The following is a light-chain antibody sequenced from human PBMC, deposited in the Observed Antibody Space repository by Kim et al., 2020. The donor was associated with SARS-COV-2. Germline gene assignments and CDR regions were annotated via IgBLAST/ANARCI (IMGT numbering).Light chain of an antibody. CDR3: GTWDSSLRVV. CDR1: SSTIGNDY. Sequence: GRRVTISCSGSSSTIGNDYVSWYQQFPGTAPILLIYDNDKRPSGIPDRFSGSKSGTSASLDITGLQTGDEAEYYCGTWDSSLRVVFGGGTKLTVL. J-gene: IGLJ3*02. CDR2: DND. V-gene: IGLV1-51*01.